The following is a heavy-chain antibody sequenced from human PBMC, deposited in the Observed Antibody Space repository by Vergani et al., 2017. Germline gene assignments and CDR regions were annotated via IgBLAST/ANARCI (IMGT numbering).Heavy chain of an antibody. Sequence: VLLQEPGPGLVRPSETLSLKCSVSGASIVSFYWGCIRHSPGKGLEWIGYVFRNGNVNYNPSFNFRVAIDTSNNELSLRVTSVTAADTAVYYCARDFGGEWYFDLWGRGATVTVSS. CDR2: VFRNGNV. J-gene: IGHJ2*01. CDR1: GASIVSFY. D-gene: IGHD4-23*01. CDR3: ARDFGGEWYFDL. V-gene: IGHV4-4*08.